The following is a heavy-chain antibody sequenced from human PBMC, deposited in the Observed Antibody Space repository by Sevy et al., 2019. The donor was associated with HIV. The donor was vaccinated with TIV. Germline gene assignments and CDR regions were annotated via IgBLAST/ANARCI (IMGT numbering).Heavy chain of an antibody. CDR3: AREARWRGSEADWYFDL. J-gene: IGHJ2*01. D-gene: IGHD3-10*01. CDR1: GFTVSRNY. Sequence: GGSLRLSCAASGFTVSRNYMSWVRQAPGKGLEWVSVIYSGGITYYVDSVEGRFTISRDNSENTLYLQMDSLRAEDTAIYYCAREARWRGSEADWYFDLWGRGTLVTVSS. CDR2: IYSGGIT. V-gene: IGHV3-53*01.